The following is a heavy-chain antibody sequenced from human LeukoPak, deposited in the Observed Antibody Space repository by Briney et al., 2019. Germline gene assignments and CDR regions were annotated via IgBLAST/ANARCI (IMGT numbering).Heavy chain of an antibody. CDR1: GFTFSSYA. D-gene: IGHD6-6*01. Sequence: GGSLRLSCAASGFTFSSYAMHWVRQAPGKGLEWVAVISYDGSNKYYADSVKGRFTISRDNSKNTLYLQMNSLRAEDTAVYYCARDASPYSSSPNYFDYWGQGTPVTVSS. CDR2: ISYDGSNK. V-gene: IGHV3-30-3*01. CDR3: ARDASPYSSSPNYFDY. J-gene: IGHJ4*02.